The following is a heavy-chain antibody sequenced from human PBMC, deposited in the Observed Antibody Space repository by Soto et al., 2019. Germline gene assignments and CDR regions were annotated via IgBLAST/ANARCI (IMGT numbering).Heavy chain of an antibody. CDR2: ISWNSGSI. V-gene: IGHV3-9*01. D-gene: IGHD3-10*01. Sequence: SLRLSCAASGFTFDDYAMHWVRQAPGKGLEWVSGISWNSGSIGYADSVKGRFTISRDNAKNSLYLQMNSLRAEDTALYYCAKDLGITMVRGVIPYGMDVWGQGTMVT. J-gene: IGHJ6*02. CDR1: GFTFDDYA. CDR3: AKDLGITMVRGVIPYGMDV.